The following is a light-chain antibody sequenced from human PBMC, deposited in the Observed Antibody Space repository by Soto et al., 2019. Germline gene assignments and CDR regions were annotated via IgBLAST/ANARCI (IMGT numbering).Light chain of an antibody. V-gene: IGKV3-20*01. CDR1: QSVSPAY. CDR3: QHYGTSRT. J-gene: IGKJ1*01. CDR2: GAS. Sequence: EIVLTQSPGTLSLSPGDTATLSCRASQSVSPAYLAWYQQKPGQAPRLLIFGASSRATGIPDRFSGSGSGTDFTHTISIQEPDDFAVYYCQHYGTSRTFGQGTQVAIK.